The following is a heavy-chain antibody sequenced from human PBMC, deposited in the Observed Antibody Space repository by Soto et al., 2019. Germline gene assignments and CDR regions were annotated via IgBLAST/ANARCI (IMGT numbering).Heavy chain of an antibody. CDR3: ARPYSSSPALDV. D-gene: IGHD6-6*01. CDR1: GYTFTIYG. Sequence: QVQLVQSGAEVKKPVASVKVSCKASGYTFTIYGISWVRQAPGQGLEWMGWISAYNGNTNYAQKLQGRVTMTTDTTTSTAYMELRSRRSADTAVYYCARPYSSSPALDVWGQGTTVTVSS. J-gene: IGHJ6*02. CDR2: ISAYNGNT. V-gene: IGHV1-18*04.